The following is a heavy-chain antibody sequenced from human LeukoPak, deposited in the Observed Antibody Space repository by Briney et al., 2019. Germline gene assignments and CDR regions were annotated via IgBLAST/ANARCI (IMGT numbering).Heavy chain of an antibody. CDR3: ATSIRFLEWLPPSGYMDV. D-gene: IGHD3-3*01. Sequence: GASVKVSCKASGGTFSSYAISWVRQAPGQGLEWMGGIIPIFGTANYAQQFQGRVTITADESTSTAYMEVSSLRSEDTAVYYCATSIRFLEWLPPSGYMDVWGKGTTVTVSS. V-gene: IGHV1-69*13. J-gene: IGHJ6*03. CDR1: GGTFSSYA. CDR2: IIPIFGTA.